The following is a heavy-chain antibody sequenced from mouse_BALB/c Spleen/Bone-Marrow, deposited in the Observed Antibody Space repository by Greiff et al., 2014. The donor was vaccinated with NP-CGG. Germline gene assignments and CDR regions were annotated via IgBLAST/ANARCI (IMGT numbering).Heavy chain of an antibody. J-gene: IGHJ1*01. Sequence: VKLQESGAELVKPGASVKLSCKASGYTFSSYYMYWVKQRPGQGLEWIGEINPSNGGTKFNEKFKSKATLTVDKSSSTAYMQLSSLTSEDSAVYYCTGSNYGYWYFDVWGAGTRSPSPQ. D-gene: IGHD1-1*01. CDR2: INPSNGGT. CDR3: TGSNYGYWYFDV. V-gene: IGHV1S81*02. CDR1: GYTFSSYY.